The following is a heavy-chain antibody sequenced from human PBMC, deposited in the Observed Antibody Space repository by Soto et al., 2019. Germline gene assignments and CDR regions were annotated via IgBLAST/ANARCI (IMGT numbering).Heavy chain of an antibody. D-gene: IGHD5-18*01. J-gene: IGHJ4*02. CDR3: ARTLYSYGPRFDY. CDR2: IYYSGST. CDR1: GGSISSYY. V-gene: IGHV4-59*01. Sequence: SETLSLTCTVSGGSISSYYWSWIRQPPGKGLEWIGYIYYSGSTNYNPSLKSRVTISVDTSKNQFSLKLSSVTAADTAVYYCARTLYSYGPRFDYLGQGTLVTVSS.